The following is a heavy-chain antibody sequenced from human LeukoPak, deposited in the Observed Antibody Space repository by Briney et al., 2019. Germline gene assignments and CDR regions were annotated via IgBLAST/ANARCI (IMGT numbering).Heavy chain of an antibody. CDR2: IKQDGSEK. D-gene: IGHD3-22*01. J-gene: IGHJ3*02. Sequence: PGGSLRLSCAASGFTFSSYWMSWVRQAPGKGLEWVANIKQDGSEKYYVDSVKGRFTISRDNAKNSLYLQMNSLRAEDTAVYYCARAPRHYYDSSGYSHDAFDIWGQGTMVTVSS. CDR1: GFTFSSYW. CDR3: ARAPRHYYDSSGYSHDAFDI. V-gene: IGHV3-7*01.